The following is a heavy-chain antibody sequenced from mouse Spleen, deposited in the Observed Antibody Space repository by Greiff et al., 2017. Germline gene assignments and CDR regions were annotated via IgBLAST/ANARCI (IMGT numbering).Heavy chain of an antibody. CDR2: IWTGGGT. J-gene: IGHJ4*01. Sequence: VQLVESGPGLVAPSQSLSITCTVSGFSLTSYAISWVRQPPGKGLEWLGVIWTGGGTNYNSALKSRLSISKDNSKSQVFLKMNSLQTDDTARYYCATNYGSPLYYAMDDWGQGTSVTVSS. V-gene: IGHV2-9-1*01. D-gene: IGHD1-1*01. CDR3: ATNYGSPLYYAMDD. CDR1: GFSLTSYA.